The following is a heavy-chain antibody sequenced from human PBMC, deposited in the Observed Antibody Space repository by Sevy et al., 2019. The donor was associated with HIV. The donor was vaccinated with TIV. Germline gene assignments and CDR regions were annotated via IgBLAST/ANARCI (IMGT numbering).Heavy chain of an antibody. V-gene: IGHV3-9*01. Sequence: GGSLRLSCAASGFTFDDYAMHWVRQAPGKGLEWVSGISWNGGSIGYADSVKGRFTISRDNAKNSLYLQMNSLRAEDTALYYCAKDTGSIVVLPEAFDIWGQGTMVTVSS. D-gene: IGHD3-22*01. J-gene: IGHJ3*02. CDR3: AKDTGSIVVLPEAFDI. CDR2: ISWNGGSI. CDR1: GFTFDDYA.